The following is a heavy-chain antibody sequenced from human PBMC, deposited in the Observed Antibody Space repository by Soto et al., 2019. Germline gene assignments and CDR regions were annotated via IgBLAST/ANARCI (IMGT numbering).Heavy chain of an antibody. Sequence: PSETLSLTCTVSGGSLSSSSYYWGWIRQPPGKGLEWIGNIYYSGSTYYNPSLKSRVTISVDTSKNQFSLKLSSVTAADTAVYYCMLGSGWKDFDYWGQGTLVTVSS. CDR3: MLGSGWKDFDY. V-gene: IGHV4-39*01. J-gene: IGHJ4*02. D-gene: IGHD3-22*01. CDR2: IYYSGST. CDR1: GGSLSSSSYY.